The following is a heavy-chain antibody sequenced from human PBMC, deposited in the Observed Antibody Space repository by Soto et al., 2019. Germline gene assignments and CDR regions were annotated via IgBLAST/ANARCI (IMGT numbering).Heavy chain of an antibody. J-gene: IGHJ5*02. Sequence: EVQLLESGGGLVQPGGSLRLSCAASGFTFSSYAMSWVRQAPGKGLEWVSAISGSGGSTYYADSVKGRFTISRDNSKNTLYLRMDSLRAEDTAVYYCAKQTAVAGTSTWFDPWGQGTLVTVSS. CDR3: AKQTAVAGTSTWFDP. CDR2: ISGSGGST. V-gene: IGHV3-23*01. CDR1: GFTFSSYA. D-gene: IGHD6-19*01.